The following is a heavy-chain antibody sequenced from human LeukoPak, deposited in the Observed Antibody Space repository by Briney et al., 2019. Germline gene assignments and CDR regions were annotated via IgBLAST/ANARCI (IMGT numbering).Heavy chain of an antibody. CDR2: IYHSGST. V-gene: IGHV4-30-2*01. Sequence: NPSETLSLTCAVSGASISSGGYSWSWLRQPAGKGLEWIGFIYHSGSTYYNPPLKSRVTISVDRSKNQFSLKLSSVTAADTAVYYCARGAAESRSSRVLDVWGQGTTVTVSS. CDR1: GASISSGGYS. J-gene: IGHJ6*02. D-gene: IGHD6-13*01. CDR3: ARGAAESRSSRVLDV.